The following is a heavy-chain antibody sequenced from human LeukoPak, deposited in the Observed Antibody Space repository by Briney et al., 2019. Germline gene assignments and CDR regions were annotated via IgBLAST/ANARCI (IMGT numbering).Heavy chain of an antibody. CDR1: GYSFTSYW. CDR3: ARFPFTFGGVPYYFDY. V-gene: IGHV5-51*03. CDR2: IYPGDSDT. J-gene: IGHJ4*02. D-gene: IGHD3-16*01. Sequence: PGESLKISCKGSGYSFTSYWIGWVRQMPGKGLEWMEIIYPGDSDTRYSPSFQGQVTISADKSISTAYLQWSSLKASDTAMYYCARFPFTFGGVPYYFDYWGQGTLVTVSS.